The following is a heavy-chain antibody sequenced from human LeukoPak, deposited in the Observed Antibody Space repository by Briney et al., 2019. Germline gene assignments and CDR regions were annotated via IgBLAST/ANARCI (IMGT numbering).Heavy chain of an antibody. CDR1: GFTFSSYG. J-gene: IGHJ3*02. CDR2: ISYDGSNK. CDR3: ATRAFDI. V-gene: IGHV3-30*03. Sequence: GGSLRLSCAASGFTFSSYGMHWVRQAPGKGLEWVAVISYDGSNKYYADSVKGRFTISRDNSKNTLYLQMNSLRAEDTAVYYCATRAFDIWGQGTTVTVSS.